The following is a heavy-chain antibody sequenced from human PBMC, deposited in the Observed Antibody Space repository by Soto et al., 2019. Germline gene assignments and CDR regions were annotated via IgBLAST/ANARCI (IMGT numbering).Heavy chain of an antibody. CDR1: GGSISRYD. CDR2: IYYSGST. V-gene: IGHV4-59*01. Sequence: SETLSLTCTVSGGSISRYDWSWIRQPPGQGLEWIGYIYYSGSTNYNPSLNSRVTISVDTSKNQFSLKLSSVTAADTAVYYCARDQVVVVAATRFEWFDPWGQGTLVTVS. J-gene: IGHJ5*02. CDR3: ARDQVVVVAATRFEWFDP. D-gene: IGHD2-15*01.